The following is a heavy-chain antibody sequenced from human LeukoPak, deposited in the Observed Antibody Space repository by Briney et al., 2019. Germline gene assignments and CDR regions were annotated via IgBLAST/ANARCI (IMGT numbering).Heavy chain of an antibody. V-gene: IGHV3-30*02. CDR3: AKDPGTTVTSYYYYYGMDV. CDR2: IRYDGSNK. D-gene: IGHD4-17*01. Sequence: GGSLSLLCSASGFIFSIHGMHYVPQAPGKGLECLGFIRYDGSNKYYAASVKGRFTISRDNYKNTLYLQMNSLRAEDTAVYYCAKDPGTTVTSYYYYYGMDVWGQGTTVTVSS. J-gene: IGHJ6*02. CDR1: GFIFSIHG.